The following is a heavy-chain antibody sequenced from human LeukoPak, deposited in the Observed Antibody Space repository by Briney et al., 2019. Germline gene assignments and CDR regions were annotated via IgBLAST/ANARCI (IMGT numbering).Heavy chain of an antibody. Sequence: NTSETLSLTCTVSGGSISSGNYYWSWIRQPAGKGLEWIGRIYTSGSTNYNPSLKSRVTISVDTSKNQFSLKLSSVTAADTAVYYCARDRFDFWSDYSPYYYYYMDVWGEGTTVTVSS. J-gene: IGHJ6*03. D-gene: IGHD3-3*01. CDR3: ARDRFDFWSDYSPYYYYYMDV. V-gene: IGHV4-61*02. CDR1: GGSISSGNYY. CDR2: IYTSGST.